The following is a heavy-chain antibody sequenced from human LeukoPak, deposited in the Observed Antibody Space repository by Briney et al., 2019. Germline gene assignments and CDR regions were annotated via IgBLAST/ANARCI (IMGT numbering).Heavy chain of an antibody. CDR2: IHESGTT. J-gene: IGHJ6*04. V-gene: IGHV4-39*07. CDR1: GGSVSSSSYY. CDR3: ARITIFGVADRGV. D-gene: IGHD3-3*01. Sequence: SETLSLTCTVSGGSVSSSSYYWGWIRQPPGKGLEWIGSIHESGTTYYTPSLKSRVTISRDTSNNQFSLKLRSATAADTAVYYCARITIFGVADRGVWGKGTTVTVSA.